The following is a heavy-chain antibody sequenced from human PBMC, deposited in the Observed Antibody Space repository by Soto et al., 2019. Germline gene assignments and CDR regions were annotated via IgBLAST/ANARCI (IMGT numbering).Heavy chain of an antibody. CDR1: GFTFSSYA. CDR2: ISGSGGST. CDR3: AKDKPYDFWSGYYPYYYYYGMDV. D-gene: IGHD3-3*01. Sequence: GSLRLSCAASGFTFSSYAMSWVRQAPGKGLEWVSAISGSGGSTYYADSVKGRFTISRDNSKNTLYLQMNSLRAEDTAVYYCAKDKPYDFWSGYYPYYYYYGMDVWGQGTTVTVSS. J-gene: IGHJ6*02. V-gene: IGHV3-23*01.